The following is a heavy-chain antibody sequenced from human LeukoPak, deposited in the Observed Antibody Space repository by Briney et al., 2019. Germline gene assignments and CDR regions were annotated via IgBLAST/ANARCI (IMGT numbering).Heavy chain of an antibody. V-gene: IGHV3-74*01. Sequence: GGSLRLSCAASGFTFSTYWMHWVRHAPGKGLVWVSRIKSDGGTSYADSVKGRFTISRDNAKKTVSLQMNSLRPEDTGVYYCARAPSEIGGYYPEYFRHWGQGTLVTASS. J-gene: IGHJ1*01. CDR3: ARAPSEIGGYYPEYFRH. CDR2: IKSDGGT. CDR1: GFTFSTYW. D-gene: IGHD3-22*01.